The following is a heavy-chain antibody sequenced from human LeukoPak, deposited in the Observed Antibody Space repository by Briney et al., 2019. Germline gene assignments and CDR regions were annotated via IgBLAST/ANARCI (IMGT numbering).Heavy chain of an antibody. CDR1: GFTFSSYW. D-gene: IGHD3-22*01. V-gene: IGHV3-11*01. CDR2: ISSSGSTI. Sequence: GGSLRLSCAASGFTFSSYWMHWIRQAPGKGLEWVSYISSSGSTIYYADSVKGRFTISRDNAKNSLYLQMNSLRAEDTAVYYCLGNYYDSSGYFKYYFDYWGQGTLVTVSS. J-gene: IGHJ4*02. CDR3: LGNYYDSSGYFKYYFDY.